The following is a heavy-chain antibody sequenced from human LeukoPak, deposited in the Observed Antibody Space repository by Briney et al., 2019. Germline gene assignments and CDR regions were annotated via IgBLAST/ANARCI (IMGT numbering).Heavy chain of an antibody. Sequence: GGSLRLSCAASGFTFSSYWMSWVRQAPGKGLEWVANIKQDGSDTDYVDSVKGRFTISRDNTKNSLYLQMNSLRVEDTAAYYCAREYDLGLQYYFDYWGQGALVTVSS. V-gene: IGHV3-7*01. CDR2: IKQDGSDT. CDR1: GFTFSSYW. CDR3: AREYDLGLQYYFDY. D-gene: IGHD3-3*01. J-gene: IGHJ4*02.